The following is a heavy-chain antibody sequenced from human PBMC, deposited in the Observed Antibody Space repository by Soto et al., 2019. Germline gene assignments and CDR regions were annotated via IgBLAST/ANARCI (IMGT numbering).Heavy chain of an antibody. CDR2: ITQGGNT. J-gene: IGHJ4*02. D-gene: IGHD3-10*01. CDR1: DGSFSGXY. Sequence: QVQRQQWGAGLLKPSETLSLTCAVYDGSFSGXYWSXIRQPPGKGLEWIGEITQGGNTNFNPSLRXRVTXXXETXXXXXXXXXXXXXXXXXXXXXCXSFSVMGRGLDDYWGQGTLVTVSS. CDR3: XSFSVMGRGLDDY. V-gene: IGHV4-34*01.